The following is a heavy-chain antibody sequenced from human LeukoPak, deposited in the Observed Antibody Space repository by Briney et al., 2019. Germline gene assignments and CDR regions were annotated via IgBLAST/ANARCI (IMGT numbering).Heavy chain of an antibody. Sequence: GGSLRLSRAASGFTFSNAWMSWVRQAPGKGLEWVGRIKSKTDGGTTDYAAPVKGRFTISRDDSKNTLYLRMNSLKTEDTAVYYCTTGYCTNGVCWENAFDIWGQGTMVTVSS. CDR3: TTGYCTNGVCWENAFDI. J-gene: IGHJ3*02. D-gene: IGHD2-8*01. V-gene: IGHV3-15*01. CDR1: GFTFSNAW. CDR2: IKSKTDGGTT.